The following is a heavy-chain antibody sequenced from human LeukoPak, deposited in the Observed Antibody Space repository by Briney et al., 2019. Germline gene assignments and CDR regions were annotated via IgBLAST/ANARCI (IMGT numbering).Heavy chain of an antibody. Sequence: SETLSLTCAVYGGSFSGYYWSWIRQPPGKGLEWIGEINHSGSTNYNPSLKSRVTISVDTSKNQFSLKLSSVTAADTAVYNCARVRSRVAPWGQGTLVTVSS. V-gene: IGHV4-34*01. D-gene: IGHD2-15*01. CDR1: GGSFSGYY. CDR3: ARVRSRVAP. J-gene: IGHJ5*02. CDR2: INHSGST.